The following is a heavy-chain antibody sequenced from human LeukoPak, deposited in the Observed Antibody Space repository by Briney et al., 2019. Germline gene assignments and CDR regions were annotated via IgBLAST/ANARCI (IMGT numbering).Heavy chain of an antibody. Sequence: GGSLRLSCAASEFSFDDHGMSWVRQAPGKGLEWVSTINWNGDNTDYADSVKGRFTISRDNAKNCLYLQMSSLRAEDTALYYCARGDIVVVRQYFDYWGQGTLVTVSS. V-gene: IGHV3-20*04. CDR2: INWNGDNT. J-gene: IGHJ4*02. CDR3: ARGDIVVVRQYFDY. CDR1: EFSFDDHG. D-gene: IGHD2-2*01.